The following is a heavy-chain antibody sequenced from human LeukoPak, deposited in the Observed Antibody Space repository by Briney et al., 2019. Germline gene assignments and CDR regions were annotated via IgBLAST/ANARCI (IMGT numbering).Heavy chain of an antibody. CDR1: GFTFSSYA. CDR2: ISGSGGGT. V-gene: IGHV3-23*01. Sequence: PGGSLRLSCAASGFTFSSYAMTWVRQAPGKGLEWVSAISGSGGGTNYADSVKGRFTISRDNSKNTVYLQMNSLRAEDAAVYYCAKDRGDIGYCSRTSCYYYDMDVWGQGTTVTVSS. J-gene: IGHJ6*02. CDR3: AKDRGDIGYCSRTSCYYYDMDV. D-gene: IGHD2-2*01.